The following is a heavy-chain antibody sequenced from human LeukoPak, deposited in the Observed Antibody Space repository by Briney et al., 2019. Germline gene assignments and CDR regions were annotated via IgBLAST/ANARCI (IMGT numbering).Heavy chain of an antibody. V-gene: IGHV4-39*07. CDR3: ARDRGNFWSGYYPALAFDI. Sequence: KSSETLSLTCTVSGGSIRSSYYYWGWIRQPPGKGLEWIGSIYDSGSTYYNPSLKSRVTISVDTSKNQFSLKLSSVTAADTAVYYCARDRGNFWSGYYPALAFDIWGQGTMVTVSS. CDR1: GGSIRSSYYY. J-gene: IGHJ3*02. D-gene: IGHD3-3*01. CDR2: IYDSGST.